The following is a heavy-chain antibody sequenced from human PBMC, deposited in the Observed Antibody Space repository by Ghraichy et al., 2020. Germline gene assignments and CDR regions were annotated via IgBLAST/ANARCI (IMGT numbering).Heavy chain of an antibody. V-gene: IGHV3-23*01. CDR2: ISGSGVNT. CDR1: GFTFSDSA. J-gene: IGHJ4*02. Sequence: GESLNISCVASGFTFSDSAMSWFRQAPGKGLEWVSAISGSGVNTYYVDSVKGRFTISRDNSKNAVHLQMNSLRVEDTAIYYCAQDPWFYFDSSGSGFAHWGQGTLLTVSS. D-gene: IGHD3-22*01. CDR3: AQDPWFYFDSSGSGFAH.